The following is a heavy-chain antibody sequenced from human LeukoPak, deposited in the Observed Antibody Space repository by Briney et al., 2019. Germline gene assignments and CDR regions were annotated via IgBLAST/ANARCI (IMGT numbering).Heavy chain of an antibody. CDR1: GGSLSTHH. CDR2: ISDSGST. J-gene: IGHJ4*02. D-gene: IGHD3-22*01. Sequence: SETLSLTCVVSGGSLSTHHWSWIRQSPGRGLEWIGYISDSGSTNYNPSLKSRVTISVDTSKNQFSLKLSSVTAADTAVYYCAREGNDYDSSGFDYWGQGTLVTVSS. CDR3: AREGNDYDSSGFDY. V-gene: IGHV4-59*11.